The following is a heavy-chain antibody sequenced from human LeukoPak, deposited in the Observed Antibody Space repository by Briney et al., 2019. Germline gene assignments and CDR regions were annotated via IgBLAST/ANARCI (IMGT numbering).Heavy chain of an antibody. V-gene: IGHV4-59*12. J-gene: IGHJ3*02. Sequence: RASETLSLTCTVSGGSINNYYWSWIRQPPGKGLEWIGYIYYSGSTNYNPSLKSRVTISLDTSRNQFSLKLNSVTAADTAVYYCAKSNGYGLIDIWGQGTMVTVSS. CDR2: IYYSGST. CDR3: AKSNGYGLIDI. D-gene: IGHD3-22*01. CDR1: GGSINNYY.